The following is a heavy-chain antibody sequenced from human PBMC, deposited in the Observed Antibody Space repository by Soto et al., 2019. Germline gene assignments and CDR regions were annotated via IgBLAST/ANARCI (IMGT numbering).Heavy chain of an antibody. Sequence: PGGSLRLSCVVPGSIFIGYGMHWVRQAPGKGLEWVSAISGSGGSTYYADSVKGRFTISRDNSKNTLYLQMNSLRAEDTAVYYCAKSPRGNIVVVTAIPGFNAFDIWGQGTMVTVSS. D-gene: IGHD2-21*02. CDR3: AKSPRGNIVVVTAIPGFNAFDI. J-gene: IGHJ3*02. V-gene: IGHV3-23*01. CDR2: ISGSGGST. CDR1: GSIFIGYG.